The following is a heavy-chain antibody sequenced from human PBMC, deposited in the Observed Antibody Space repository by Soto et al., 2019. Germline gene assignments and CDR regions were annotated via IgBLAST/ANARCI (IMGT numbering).Heavy chain of an antibody. D-gene: IGHD1-1*01. V-gene: IGHV3-30*03. CDR3: ARPHIRSAWNDGFDI. CDR2: ISYDGGTT. Sequence: WGSLRLSCAASGFTFDDYSMHCVRQAPCNGLEWVALISYDGGTTHYGDSVKGRFTISRDDSKNTLFLQMNSLRSEDTAVYYCARPHIRSAWNDGFDIWGQGTMVTVSS. J-gene: IGHJ3*02. CDR1: GFTFDDYS.